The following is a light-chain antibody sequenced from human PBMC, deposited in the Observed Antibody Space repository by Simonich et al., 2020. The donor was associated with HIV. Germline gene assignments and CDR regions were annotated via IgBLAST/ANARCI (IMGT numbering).Light chain of an antibody. J-gene: IGLJ3*02. V-gene: IGLV1-40*01. CDR3: QSYDNSLSEWV. CDR1: SSNIGAGYD. Sequence: QSVLTQPPSVSGAPGQRVTISCTGSSSNIGAGYDVHWYQQLPGTAPKLLIYANNNRPSGVPDRVSGSKSGTSASLAITGLQAEDEADYYCQSYDNSLSEWVLGGGTKLTVL. CDR2: ANN.